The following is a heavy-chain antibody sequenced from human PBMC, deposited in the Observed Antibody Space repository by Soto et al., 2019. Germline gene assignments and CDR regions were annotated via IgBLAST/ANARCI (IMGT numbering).Heavy chain of an antibody. Sequence: EVHLLESGGGLVQPGGSLRLSCAGSGFSFPHYGMSWVRRAPGRGLEWVSGISATGDDTNYADSVRDRFSISRDSSKGKLYLQMRSLGADDTAIYYCVKLLGEEVTATLDSWGQGTLVTVSS. CDR2: ISATGDDT. CDR1: GFSFPHYG. D-gene: IGHD2-21*02. J-gene: IGHJ4*02. V-gene: IGHV3-23*01. CDR3: VKLLGEEVTATLDS.